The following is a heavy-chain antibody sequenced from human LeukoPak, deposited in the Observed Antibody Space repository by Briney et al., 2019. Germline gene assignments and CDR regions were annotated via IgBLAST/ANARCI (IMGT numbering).Heavy chain of an antibody. CDR3: VRHQRRASYED. CDR2: INYSGIT. V-gene: IGHV4-39*07. CDR1: GGSISSNNYY. Sequence: SETLSLTCTVSGGSISSNNYYWGWIRQSPGKGLEWIGSINYSGITYYTPSLKSRVTISVDTSKNQFSLKLSSVTAADTAVYYCVRHQRRASYEDWGQGTLVTVSS. D-gene: IGHD1-26*01. J-gene: IGHJ4*02.